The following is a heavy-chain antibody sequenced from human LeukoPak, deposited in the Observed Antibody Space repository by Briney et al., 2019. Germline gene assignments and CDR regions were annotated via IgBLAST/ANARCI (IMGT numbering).Heavy chain of an antibody. D-gene: IGHD6-13*01. Sequence: SETLSLTCTVSGYSISSSSYYWGWIRQPPGKGLEWIGSIYYSGSTYYNPSLKSRVTISVDTSKNQFSLKLSSVTAADTAVYYCARVRIAAAGTFDDMHWGQGTLVTVSS. J-gene: IGHJ4*02. CDR3: ARVRIAAAGTFDDMH. V-gene: IGHV4-39*07. CDR2: IYYSGST. CDR1: GYSISSSSYY.